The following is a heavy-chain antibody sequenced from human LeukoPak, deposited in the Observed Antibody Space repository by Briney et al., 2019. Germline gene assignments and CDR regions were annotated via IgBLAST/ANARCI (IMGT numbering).Heavy chain of an antibody. CDR3: AVSGYCSSTSCSPTRTFYYYMDV. CDR2: IYSGDSDT. Sequence: GESLKISCKGSGYSFTSYWIGWVRQMPGKGLEWMGIIYSGDSDTRYSPSFQGQVTISADKSISTAYLQWSSLKASDTAMYYCAVSGYCSSTSCSPTRTFYYYMDVWGKGTTVTVSS. D-gene: IGHD2-2*01. J-gene: IGHJ6*03. CDR1: GYSFTSYW. V-gene: IGHV5-51*01.